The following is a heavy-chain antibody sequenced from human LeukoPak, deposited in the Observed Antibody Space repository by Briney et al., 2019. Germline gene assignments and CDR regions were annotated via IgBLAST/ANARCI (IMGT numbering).Heavy chain of an antibody. Sequence: GGSLRLSCAASGFTFSNHAMHWVRQAPGKGLEWVTLVWYDGNRKYYADSVKGRFTISRDNSKNSVYLQLNSLRPEDTAMYYCVSMVRGVGYWGQGTLVTVSS. CDR2: VWYDGNRK. V-gene: IGHV3-30*02. CDR3: VSMVRGVGY. J-gene: IGHJ4*02. CDR1: GFTFSNHA. D-gene: IGHD3-10*01.